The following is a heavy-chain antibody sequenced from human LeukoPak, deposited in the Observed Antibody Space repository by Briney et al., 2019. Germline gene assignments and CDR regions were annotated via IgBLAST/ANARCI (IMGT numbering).Heavy chain of an antibody. V-gene: IGHV3-66*01. J-gene: IGHJ4*02. CDR1: GFSVTSNY. CDR3: ARELGIGALDY. Sequence: PGGSLRLSCAASGFSVTSNYMTWVRQAPGKGLEWVSILDSGDKTYYADSVKGRFTISRDNSKNTLYLQMNSLRAEDTAVYYCARELGIGALDYWGQGTLVTVSS. CDR2: LDSGDKT. D-gene: IGHD1-26*01.